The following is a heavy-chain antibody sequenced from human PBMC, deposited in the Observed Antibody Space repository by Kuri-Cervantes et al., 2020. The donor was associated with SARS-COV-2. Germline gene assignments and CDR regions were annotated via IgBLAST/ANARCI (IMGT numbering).Heavy chain of an antibody. D-gene: IGHD2-2*02. CDR1: GFTFSSYW. CDR3: VRQGYCSSTSCYTIPPDY. Sequence: GESLKISCAASGFTFSSYWMSWVRQAPGKGLEWVSAIRGSGGSTYYADSVKGRFTISRDNSKNTLYLQMNSLRAEDTAVYYCVRQGYCSSTSCYTIPPDYWGQGTLVTVSS. V-gene: IGHV3-23*01. J-gene: IGHJ4*02. CDR2: IRGSGGST.